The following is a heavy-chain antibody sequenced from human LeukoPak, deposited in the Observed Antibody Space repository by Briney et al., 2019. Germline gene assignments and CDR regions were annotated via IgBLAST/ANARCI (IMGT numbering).Heavy chain of an antibody. CDR2: IGGSGGST. D-gene: IGHD3-10*01. V-gene: IGHV3-23*01. Sequence: GGSLRLSCAASGFTFSSHAMSWVRQAPGKGLEWVSGIGGSGGSTYYADSVKGRFTISRDNSKNTLSLQMSSLRVEDTAIYYCAKDREVADTGDLGYWGQGSLVTVSS. J-gene: IGHJ4*02. CDR3: AKDREVADTGDLGY. CDR1: GFTFSSHA.